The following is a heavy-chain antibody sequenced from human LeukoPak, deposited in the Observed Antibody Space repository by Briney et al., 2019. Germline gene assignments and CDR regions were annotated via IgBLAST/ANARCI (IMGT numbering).Heavy chain of an antibody. Sequence: GGSLRLSCAASGFSFSRYWMTWVRQAPGKGLEWVANIAQDGSEEFYVDSVKGRFTISRDNAKNSLYLQMNSLRAEDTAVYYCARADNSGTIFDYWGQGTLVGLSS. J-gene: IGHJ4*02. V-gene: IGHV3-7*01. CDR2: IAQDGSEE. CDR1: GFSFSRYW. D-gene: IGHD3-22*01. CDR3: ARADNSGTIFDY.